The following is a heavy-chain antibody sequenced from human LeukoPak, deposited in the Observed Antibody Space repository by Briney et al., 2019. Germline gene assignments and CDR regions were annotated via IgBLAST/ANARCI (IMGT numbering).Heavy chain of an antibody. Sequence: ASVKVPCKASGYTFTSYAMHWVRQAPGQRLEWMGWINAGNGNTKYSQKFQGRVTITRDTSASTAYMELSSLRSEDTAVYYCARDYYYGSGGYGMDVWGKGTTVTVSS. CDR2: INAGNGNT. D-gene: IGHD3-10*01. J-gene: IGHJ6*04. CDR3: ARDYYYGSGGYGMDV. CDR1: GYTFTSYA. V-gene: IGHV1-3*01.